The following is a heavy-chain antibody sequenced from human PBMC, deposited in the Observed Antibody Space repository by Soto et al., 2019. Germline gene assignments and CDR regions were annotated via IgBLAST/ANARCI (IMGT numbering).Heavy chain of an antibody. Sequence: EVQLVESGGGLVQPGRSLSLSCVGSGFRFDDHVMHWVRQRPGKGLEWVGHINWDGYSIGYGGSVRGRFTISRDNAKKTLYLEMNSLRPEDTALYYCARSWSGSTSGRVDVWGQGTTVTVSS. J-gene: IGHJ6*02. CDR2: INWDGYSI. V-gene: IGHV3-9*01. CDR1: GFRFDDHV. D-gene: IGHD3-3*01. CDR3: ARSWSGSTSGRVDV.